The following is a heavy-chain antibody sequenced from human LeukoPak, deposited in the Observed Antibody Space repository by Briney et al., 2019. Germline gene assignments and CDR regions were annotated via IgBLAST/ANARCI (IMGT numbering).Heavy chain of an antibody. CDR3: ARDRYSSGWYSAYFQH. CDR1: GLTFSSYS. J-gene: IGHJ1*01. D-gene: IGHD6-19*01. CDR2: ISNSSSYL. Sequence: PGGSLRLSCAASGLTFSSYSMSWVRQAPGGGLEWVSYISNSSSYLYYADSVGGRYTISRKNAKNSLYLQMNSLRAEDTAVYYCARDRYSSGWYSAYFQHWGQGTLVTVSS. V-gene: IGHV3-21*01.